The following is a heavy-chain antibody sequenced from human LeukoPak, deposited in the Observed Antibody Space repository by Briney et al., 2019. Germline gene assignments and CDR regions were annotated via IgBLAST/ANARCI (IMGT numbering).Heavy chain of an antibody. CDR3: AGRGTDSSFNSFDY. J-gene: IGHJ4*02. Sequence: GGSLRLSCAASGFMFSSNWMSWVRLAPGKGLEWVANIKEDGTETYYVDSVKGRFTISRDNSKNTVYLQMNTLRVEDTAVYYCAGRGTDSSFNSFDYWGQGTLVTVSS. CDR2: IKEDGTET. V-gene: IGHV3-7*03. CDR1: GFMFSSNW. D-gene: IGHD3-16*01.